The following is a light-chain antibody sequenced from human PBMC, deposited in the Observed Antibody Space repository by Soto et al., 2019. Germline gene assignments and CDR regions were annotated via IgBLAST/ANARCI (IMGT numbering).Light chain of an antibody. Sequence: QSVLTQPPSVSAAPGPKVTISCSGSSSNTGNNYVSWYQQLPGTAPKLLIYDNNKRPSGIPDRFSGSKSGTSATLVITGLQTGDEADYYCGTWDSSLRVVVFGGGTKLTVL. CDR3: GTWDSSLRVVV. CDR2: DNN. V-gene: IGLV1-51*01. J-gene: IGLJ2*01. CDR1: SSNTGNNY.